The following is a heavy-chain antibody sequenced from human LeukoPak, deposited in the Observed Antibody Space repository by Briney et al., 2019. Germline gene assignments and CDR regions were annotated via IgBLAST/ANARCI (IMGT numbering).Heavy chain of an antibody. J-gene: IGHJ5*02. Sequence: SETLSLTCTVSGGSISSSSYYWGWIRQPPGKGLEWIGSIYYSGSTYYNPSLKSRVTISVATSKNQFSLKLSSVTAADTAVYYCARIGARTGIAPRFVNWFDPWGQGTLVTVSS. CDR3: ARIGARTGIAPRFVNWFDP. D-gene: IGHD6-6*01. CDR2: IYYSGST. CDR1: GGSISSSSYY. V-gene: IGHV4-39*07.